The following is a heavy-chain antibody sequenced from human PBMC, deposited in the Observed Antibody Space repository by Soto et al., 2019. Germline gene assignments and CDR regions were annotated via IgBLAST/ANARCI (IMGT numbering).Heavy chain of an antibody. CDR3: ARVPDY. V-gene: IGHV4-30-2*01. J-gene: IGHJ4*02. CDR2: IYHSGST. Sequence: SETLSPTCALSGCSISSGGYSWSWIRQPPGKGLEWIGYIYHSGSTYYNPSLKSRVTISVDRSKNQFSLKLSSVTAADTAVYYCARVPDYWGQGTLVTVSS. CDR1: GCSISSGGYS.